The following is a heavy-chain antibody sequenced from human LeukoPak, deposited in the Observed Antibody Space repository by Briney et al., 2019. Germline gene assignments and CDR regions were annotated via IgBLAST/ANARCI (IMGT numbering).Heavy chain of an antibody. D-gene: IGHD6-13*01. Sequence: SETLALTCTVSGDPISGYSNYKWSWIRQPPGKGLEWIGYTYYHGSTNYNPSLKSRVTISVDTSKNQFSLKLSSVTAADTAVYYCAREYSGFDYWGQGTLVTVSS. CDR2: TYYHGST. J-gene: IGHJ4*02. CDR1: GDPISGYSNYK. CDR3: AREYSGFDY. V-gene: IGHV4-61*01.